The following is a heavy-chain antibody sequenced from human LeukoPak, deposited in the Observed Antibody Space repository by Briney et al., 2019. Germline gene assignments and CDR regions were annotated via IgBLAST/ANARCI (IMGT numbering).Heavy chain of an antibody. CDR2: IYTSGST. CDR1: GGSISSGSYY. V-gene: IGHV4-61*02. Sequence: PSETLSLTCTVSGGSISSGSYYWSWIRQPAGKGLEWIGRIYTSGSTNYNPSLKSRVTISVDTSKNQFSLKLSSVTAADTAVYYCARGTTYNQYYYDSSGYYSFGYWGQGTLVTVSS. CDR3: ARGTTYNQYYYDSSGYYSFGY. J-gene: IGHJ4*02. D-gene: IGHD3-22*01.